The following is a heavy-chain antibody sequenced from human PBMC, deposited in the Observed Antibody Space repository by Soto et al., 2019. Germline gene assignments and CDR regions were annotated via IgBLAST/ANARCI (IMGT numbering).Heavy chain of an antibody. V-gene: IGHV1-69*08. D-gene: IGHD4-17*01. Sequence: QVQLVQSGAEVKKPGSSVKVSCKASGGTFSSYTISWVRQAPGQGLEWMGRIIPILGIANYAQKFQGRVTITADKSTRTAYMELSSMRSEDTAVYYCARERETYGDPEGLDYWGQGTLVTVSS. CDR2: IIPILGIA. CDR1: GGTFSSYT. J-gene: IGHJ4*02. CDR3: ARERETYGDPEGLDY.